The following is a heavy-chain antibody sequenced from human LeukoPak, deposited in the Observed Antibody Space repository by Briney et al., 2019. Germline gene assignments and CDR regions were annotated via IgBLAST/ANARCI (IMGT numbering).Heavy chain of an antibody. D-gene: IGHD6-13*01. Sequence: AGESLKISCKGSGYSFTSYWIGWVRQMPGKGLEWMGVIYPGDSDTRYSPSFQGQVTISADKSISTAYLQWSSLKASDTAMYYCARLSSSSWKYFQHWGQGTLVTVSS. V-gene: IGHV5-51*01. CDR2: IYPGDSDT. CDR1: GYSFTSYW. J-gene: IGHJ1*01. CDR3: ARLSSSSWKYFQH.